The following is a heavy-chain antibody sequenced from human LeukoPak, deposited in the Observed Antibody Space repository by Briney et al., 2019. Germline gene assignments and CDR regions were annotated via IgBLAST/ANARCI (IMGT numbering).Heavy chain of an antibody. V-gene: IGHV4-59*01. CDR1: GGPISSYY. CDR3: ARGSPVGDY. Sequence: PSETLTLTCTVSGGPISSYYWRWIRQPPGKGLEWIGYIYYSGSTNYNPSLKSRVTISVDTSKNQFSLKLSSVTAADTAVYYCARGSPVGDYWGQGTLVTVSS. D-gene: IGHD3-10*01. J-gene: IGHJ4*02. CDR2: IYYSGST.